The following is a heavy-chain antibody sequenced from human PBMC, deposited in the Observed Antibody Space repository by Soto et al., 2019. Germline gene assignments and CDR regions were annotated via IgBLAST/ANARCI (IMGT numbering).Heavy chain of an antibody. V-gene: IGHV3-53*01. CDR3: ARDRARRDYYYGMDV. J-gene: IGHJ6*02. Sequence: LRLSCAASGFTVSSNYMSWVRQAPGKGLEWVSVIYSGGSTYYADSVKGRFTISRDNSKNTLYLQMNSLRAEDTAVYYCARDRARRDYYYGMDVWGQGTTVTVSS. CDR1: GFTVSSNY. CDR2: IYSGGST. D-gene: IGHD6-6*01.